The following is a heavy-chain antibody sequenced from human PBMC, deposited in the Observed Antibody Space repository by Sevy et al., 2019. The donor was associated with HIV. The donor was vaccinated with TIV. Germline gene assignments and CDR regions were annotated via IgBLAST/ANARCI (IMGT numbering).Heavy chain of an antibody. CDR1: GLTFNSHA. J-gene: IGHJ4*02. CDR3: AKDYMLNLWRGYFDS. D-gene: IGHD3-3*01. V-gene: IGHV3-23*01. Sequence: GGSLRLSCAASGLTFNSHAMSWVRQPPGRGLEWVSAISGSGETTVYANSVRGRFTIPRDNSKNTLFLVMNSLRAEDTAVYYCAKDYMLNLWRGYFDSWGQGTLVTVSS. CDR2: ISGSGETT.